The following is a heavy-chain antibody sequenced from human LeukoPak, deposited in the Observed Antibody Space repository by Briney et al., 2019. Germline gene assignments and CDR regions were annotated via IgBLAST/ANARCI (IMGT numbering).Heavy chain of an antibody. CDR1: GYTFTSYG. Sequence: ASVKVSCKASGYTFTSYGISWVRQAPGQGLEWMGWISAYNGNTNYAEKLQDRVTMTTDTPTSTAYMELRGLRSDDTAVYYCARSGTGYCSGGSCYKNWVDPWGQGTPVTVPS. CDR2: ISAYNGNT. J-gene: IGHJ5*02. V-gene: IGHV1-18*01. CDR3: ARSGTGYCSGGSCYKNWVDP. D-gene: IGHD2-15*01.